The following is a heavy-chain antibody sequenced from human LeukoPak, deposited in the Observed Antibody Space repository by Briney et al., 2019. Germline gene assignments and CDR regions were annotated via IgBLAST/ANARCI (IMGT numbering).Heavy chain of an antibody. J-gene: IGHJ4*02. CDR3: AREMPRIAAAGHFDY. Sequence: SETLSLTCTVSGGSISSYYWSWIRQPAGKGLEWIGRIYTSGSTNYNPSLKSRVTMSVDTSKNQFSLKLSSVTAADTAVYYCAREMPRIAAAGHFDYWGQGTLVTVSS. D-gene: IGHD6-13*01. V-gene: IGHV4-4*07. CDR2: IYTSGST. CDR1: GGSISSYY.